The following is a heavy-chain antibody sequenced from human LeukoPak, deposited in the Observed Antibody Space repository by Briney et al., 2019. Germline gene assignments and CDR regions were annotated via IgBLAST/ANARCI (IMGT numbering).Heavy chain of an antibody. J-gene: IGHJ5*02. D-gene: IGHD3-22*01. Sequence: ASVKVSCKASGYTFTSYGISWVRQAPGQGLEWMGRIIPILGIANYAQKFQGRVTITADKSTSTAYMELSSLRSEDTAVYYCARPDSSGYYNWFDPWGQGTLVTVSS. CDR3: ARPDSSGYYNWFDP. V-gene: IGHV1-69*04. CDR1: GYTFTSYG. CDR2: IIPILGIA.